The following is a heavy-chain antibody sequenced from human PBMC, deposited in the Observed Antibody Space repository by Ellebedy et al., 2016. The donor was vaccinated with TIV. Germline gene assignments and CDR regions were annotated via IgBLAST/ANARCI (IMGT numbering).Heavy chain of an antibody. Sequence: LRLSCVISGDSVSTDIGWNWIRQSPSRGLEWLGRTYYRSKWNNDYAVSLKSRITITPDTSKNLFSLQLNSVTPEGTAVYYCARGWFGSGMGVWGQGTTVTVSS. CDR2: TYYRSKWNN. CDR3: ARGWFGSGMGV. J-gene: IGHJ6*02. D-gene: IGHD3-10*01. V-gene: IGHV6-1*01. CDR1: GDSVSTDIG.